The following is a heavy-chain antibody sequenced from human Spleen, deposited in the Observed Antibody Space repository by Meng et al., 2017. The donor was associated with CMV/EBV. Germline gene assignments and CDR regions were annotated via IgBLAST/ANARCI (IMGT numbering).Heavy chain of an antibody. D-gene: IGHD6-19*01. CDR3: SRGGIAVAGTSLGGDY. J-gene: IGHJ4*02. CDR2: INWNGGST. CDR1: GFTFDDYG. V-gene: IGHV3-20*04. Sequence: GGSLRLSCAASGFTFDDYGMSWVRQAPGKGLEWVSGINWNGGSTGYADSVKGRFTISRDNAKNSLYLQMNSLRAEDTALYYCSRGGIAVAGTSLGGDYWGQGTLVTVSS.